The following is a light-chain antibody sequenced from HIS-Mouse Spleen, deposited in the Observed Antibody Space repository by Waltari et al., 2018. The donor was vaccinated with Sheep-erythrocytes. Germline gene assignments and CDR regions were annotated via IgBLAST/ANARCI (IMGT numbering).Light chain of an antibody. CDR1: QGISSY. CDR2: AAS. Sequence: AIRMTQSPSSLSASTGDSVTITCRASQGISSYLAWYQQKPGKAPKLLIYAASTLQSGVPSRFSGSGSGTDSTLTISCLQSEDFATYYCQQYYSYPYTFGQGTKLEIK. V-gene: IGKV1-8*01. J-gene: IGKJ2*01. CDR3: QQYYSYPYT.